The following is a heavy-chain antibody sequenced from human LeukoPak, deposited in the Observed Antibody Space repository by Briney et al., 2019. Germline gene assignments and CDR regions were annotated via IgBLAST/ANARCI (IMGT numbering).Heavy chain of an antibody. J-gene: IGHJ6*03. D-gene: IGHD1-14*01. CDR2: PLYDGNTK. CDR1: GFCLSSYG. Sequence: PGGSLRLSCAASGFCLSSYGMHWVRQAPGKGLEWVAAPLYDGNTKHYADSVKGRFTISRYISKNTFYLQMNSLTSEDTAVYYCARDHRPEIQYYYMDLSGKGTTVAVSS. CDR3: ARDHRPEIQYYYMDL. V-gene: IGHV3-33*01.